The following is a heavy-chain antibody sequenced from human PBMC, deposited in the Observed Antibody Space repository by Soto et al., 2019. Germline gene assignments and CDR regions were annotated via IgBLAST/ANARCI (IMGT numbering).Heavy chain of an antibody. CDR2: IYYSGST. V-gene: IGHV4-39*01. Sequence: SETLSLTCTVSGGSISSSSYYWGWIRQPPGKGLEWIGSIYYSGSTYYNPSLKTRVTISVDTSKNQFSLKLSAVTAADTAVYYCATHPPRYFDWLNYYYYFGMDVWGQGTTVTVSS. J-gene: IGHJ6*02. CDR1: GGSISSSSYY. D-gene: IGHD3-9*01. CDR3: ATHPPRYFDWLNYYYYFGMDV.